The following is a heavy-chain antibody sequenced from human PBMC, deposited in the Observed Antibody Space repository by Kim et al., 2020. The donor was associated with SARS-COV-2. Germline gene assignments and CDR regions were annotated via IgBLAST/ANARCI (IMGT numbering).Heavy chain of an antibody. Sequence: GGSLRLSCTASGFTFGDYAMSWFRQAPGKGLEWVGFIRSKAYGGTTEYAASVKGRFTISRDDSKSIAYLQMNSLKTEDTAVYYCTRDLMVRGVLPLNWFDPWGQGTLVTVSS. D-gene: IGHD3-10*01. V-gene: IGHV3-49*03. CDR3: TRDLMVRGVLPLNWFDP. J-gene: IGHJ5*02. CDR2: IRSKAYGGTT. CDR1: GFTFGDYA.